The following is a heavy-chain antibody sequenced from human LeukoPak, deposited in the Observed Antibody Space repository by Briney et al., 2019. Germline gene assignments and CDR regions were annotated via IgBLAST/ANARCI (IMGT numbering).Heavy chain of an antibody. D-gene: IGHD6-13*01. CDR3: ARLGCSSSWYVGGYYYYYGMDV. V-gene: IGHV3-30-3*01. J-gene: IGHJ6*02. Sequence: PGGSLRLSCAASGFTFSSCAMHWVRQAPGKGLEWVATISFDGSNKYYADSVKGRFTISRDNSKNTLFLQMNSLRAEDTAVYYCARLGCSSSWYVGGYYYYYGMDVWGQGTTVTVSS. CDR2: ISFDGSNK. CDR1: GFTFSSCA.